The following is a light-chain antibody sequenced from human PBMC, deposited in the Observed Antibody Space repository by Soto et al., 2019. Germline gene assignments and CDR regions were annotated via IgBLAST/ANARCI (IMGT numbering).Light chain of an antibody. Sequence: QSVLTQPASMSGSPGQSITISCTGTSSDVGSYYPVSWFQQHPGKAPKLIIYEVNKRPSGVSDRFSGSKSGNTASLTISGLQAADEAEYYCCSYAGDTTLFVLGNGTKVTVL. CDR3: CSYAGDTTLFV. V-gene: IGLV2-23*02. J-gene: IGLJ1*01. CDR1: SSDVGSYYP. CDR2: EVN.